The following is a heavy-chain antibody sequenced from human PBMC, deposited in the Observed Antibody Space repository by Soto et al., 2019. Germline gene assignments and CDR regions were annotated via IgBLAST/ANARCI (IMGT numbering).Heavy chain of an antibody. CDR3: ARGYSSSWYRRFDY. V-gene: IGHV4-34*01. D-gene: IGHD6-13*01. Sequence: QVQLQQWGAGLLKPSETLSLTCAVYGGSFSDYYWNWIRQPPGKGLEWIGEINHRGSTNFHPSLKSRVTILVDTSKKQFSLTLSSVTAADTAVYYCARGYSSSWYRRFDYWGEGTLVTVSS. CDR1: GGSFSDYY. CDR2: INHRGST. J-gene: IGHJ4*02.